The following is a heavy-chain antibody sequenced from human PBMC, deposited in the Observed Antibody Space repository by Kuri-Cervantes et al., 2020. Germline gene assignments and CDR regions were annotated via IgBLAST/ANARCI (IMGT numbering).Heavy chain of an antibody. J-gene: IGHJ6*02. CDR1: GGSISSSNW. CDR3: ARGRRIPLMDV. V-gene: IGHV4-4*02. Sequence: GSLRLSCAVSGGSISSSNWWSWVRQPPGKGLEWIGEIYHSGSTNYNPSLKSRVTISVDTSKNQFSLKLSSVTAADTAVYYCARGRRIPLMDVWGQGTTVTVSS. D-gene: IGHD2-2*02. CDR2: IYHSGST.